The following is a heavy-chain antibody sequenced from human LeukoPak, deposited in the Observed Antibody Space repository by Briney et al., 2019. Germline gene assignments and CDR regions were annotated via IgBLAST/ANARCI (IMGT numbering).Heavy chain of an antibody. J-gene: IGHJ1*01. CDR2: ISSSGSTI. CDR3: ARGGTLEYFQY. V-gene: IGHV3-48*03. Sequence: GGSLRLSCAAPGFTFSSYEMNWVRQAPGKGLEWVSYISSSGSTIYYADSVKGRFTISRDNAKNSLYLQMNSLRAEDTAVYYCARGGTLEYFQYWGQGTLVTVSS. CDR1: GFTFSSYE.